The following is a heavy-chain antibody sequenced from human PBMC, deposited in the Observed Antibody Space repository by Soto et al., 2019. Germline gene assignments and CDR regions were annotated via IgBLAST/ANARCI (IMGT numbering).Heavy chain of an antibody. J-gene: IGHJ4*02. V-gene: IGHV2-5*02. CDR2: LYWDDDK. Sequence: QITLKESGPTLVKPTQTLTLTCTFSGFSLSTSGVGVGWIRQPPGKALEWLAFLYWDDDKRYSPSLKSRLTITKDTSQNHVLLTMTTMDPVDTYTYYCARTSVNWGSRGLVDYWGQGTLVTVAS. D-gene: IGHD7-27*01. CDR3: ARTSVNWGSRGLVDY. CDR1: GFSLSTSGVG.